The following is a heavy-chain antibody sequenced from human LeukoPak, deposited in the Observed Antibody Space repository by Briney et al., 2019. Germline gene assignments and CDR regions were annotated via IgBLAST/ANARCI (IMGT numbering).Heavy chain of an antibody. CDR1: GGSISSYY. CDR3: ARHATMVRGAPFDY. J-gene: IGHJ4*02. Sequence: SETLSLTCTVSGGSISSYYWSWIRQPPGKGLEWIGYICYSGSTNYNPSLKSRVTISVDTSKNQFSLKLSSVTAADTTVYYCARHATMVRGAPFDYWGQGTLVTVSS. V-gene: IGHV4-59*08. CDR2: ICYSGST. D-gene: IGHD3-10*01.